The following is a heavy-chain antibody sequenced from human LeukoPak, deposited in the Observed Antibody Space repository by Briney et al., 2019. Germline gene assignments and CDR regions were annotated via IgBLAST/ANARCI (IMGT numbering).Heavy chain of an antibody. CDR3: AIPPRDGYSHFDY. CDR2: INHSGST. J-gene: IGHJ4*02. V-gene: IGHV4-34*01. Sequence: SETLSLTCAVYGGSFSGYYWSWIRQPPGKGLEWIGEINHSGSTNYNPSLKSRVTISVDTSKNQFSLKLSSVTAADTAVYYCAIPPRDGYSHFDYWGQGTLVTVSS. CDR1: GGSFSGYY. D-gene: IGHD4-4*01.